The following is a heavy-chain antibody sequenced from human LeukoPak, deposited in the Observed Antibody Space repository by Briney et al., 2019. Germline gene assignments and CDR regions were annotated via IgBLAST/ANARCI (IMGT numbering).Heavy chain of an antibody. CDR3: AKDTSIGRYCTNGVCSPFDY. CDR1: GFTFSSYW. Sequence: GGSLRLSCAASGFTFSSYWMHWVRQAPGKGLVWVSRINTDESSTSYADSVKGRFTISRDNAKNTLYLQMNSLRAEDTALYYCAKDTSIGRYCTNGVCSPFDYWGQGTLVTVSS. D-gene: IGHD2-8*01. V-gene: IGHV3-74*01. CDR2: INTDESST. J-gene: IGHJ4*02.